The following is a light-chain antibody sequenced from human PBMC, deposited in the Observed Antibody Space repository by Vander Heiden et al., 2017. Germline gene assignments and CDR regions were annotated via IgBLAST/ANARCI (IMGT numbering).Light chain of an antibody. CDR2: DAS. V-gene: IGKV1-13*02. CDR3: QEFNSHPQIT. CDR1: QAIFSA. Sequence: AIQLTQSPSSLSASVGDRVTITCRASQAIFSALAWYQQKPGKAPKLLLYDASTLQSGVPSRFSGSGSGTDFTLTISSLQPEDFATYYCQEFNSHPQITFGQGTRLDIK. J-gene: IGKJ5*01.